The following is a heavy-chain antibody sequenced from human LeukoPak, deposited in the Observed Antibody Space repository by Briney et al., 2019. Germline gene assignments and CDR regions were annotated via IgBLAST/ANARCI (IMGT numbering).Heavy chain of an antibody. J-gene: IGHJ4*02. CDR3: ARESPTYSSGWYKDF. Sequence: PSETLSLTCTVSGGSISYYYWSWIRQPAGGGLEWIGRIYISGGTNYNPSLKSRVTISIDKSNNQFFLKLNSVTAADTAVYYCARESPTYSSGWYKDFWGQGTLVTVSS. D-gene: IGHD6-19*01. CDR2: IYISGGT. V-gene: IGHV4-4*07. CDR1: GGSISYYY.